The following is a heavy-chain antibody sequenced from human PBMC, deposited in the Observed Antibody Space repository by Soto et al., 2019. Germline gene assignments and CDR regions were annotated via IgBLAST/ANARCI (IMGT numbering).Heavy chain of an antibody. CDR3: ARHAVAPGLAATPPDAFDI. D-gene: IGHD2-15*01. J-gene: IGHJ3*02. CDR2: IYYSGST. V-gene: IGHV4-39*01. CDR1: GGSISSSSYY. Sequence: SETLSLTCTVSGGSISSSSYYWGWIRQPPGKGLEWIGSIYYSGSTYYNPSLKSRVTISVDTSKNQFSLKLSSVTAADTAVYYCARHAVAPGLAATPPDAFDIWGQGTMVTVSS.